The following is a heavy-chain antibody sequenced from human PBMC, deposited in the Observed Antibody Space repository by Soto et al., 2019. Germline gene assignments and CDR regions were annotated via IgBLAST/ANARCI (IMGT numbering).Heavy chain of an antibody. D-gene: IGHD3-10*01. CDR2: VSGSGSNT. J-gene: IGHJ5*02. CDR1: GFTFSNYA. Sequence: GGSLRLSCAASGFTFSNYAMTWVRQAPGKGLEWVSTVSGSGSNTYYADSVKGRFTISRDNSKNTLCLQMNSLRAEDTAVYYCAKKGTGAVRDFNWFDPWGQGTLVTVSS. V-gene: IGHV3-23*01. CDR3: AKKGTGAVRDFNWFDP.